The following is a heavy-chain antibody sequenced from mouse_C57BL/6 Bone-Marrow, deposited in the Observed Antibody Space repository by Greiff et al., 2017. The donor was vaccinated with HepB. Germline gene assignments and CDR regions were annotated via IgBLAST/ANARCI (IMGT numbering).Heavy chain of an antibody. Sequence: VQLKESGAELVRPGTSVKVSCKASGYAFTNYLIEWVKQRPGQGLEWIGVINPGSGGTNYNEKFKGKATLTADKSSSTAYMQLSSLTSEDSAVYFCARSDYAMDYWGQGTSVTVSS. CDR3: ARSDYAMDY. CDR2: INPGSGGT. V-gene: IGHV1-54*01. J-gene: IGHJ4*01. CDR1: GYAFTNYL.